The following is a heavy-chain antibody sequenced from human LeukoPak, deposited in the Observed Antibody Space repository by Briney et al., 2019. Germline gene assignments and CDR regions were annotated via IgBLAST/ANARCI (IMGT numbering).Heavy chain of an antibody. D-gene: IGHD3-3*01. Sequence: PGGSLRLSCVASGYIFNNYAVSWVRQAPGKGLEWVSVISGSGGSTYYADSVKGRFTISRDNSKNTLYLQMNSLRAEDTAGYYCAKKMSGYYSFDYWGQGTLVTVSS. CDR2: ISGSGGST. CDR3: AKKMSGYYSFDY. V-gene: IGHV3-23*01. CDR1: GYIFNNYA. J-gene: IGHJ4*02.